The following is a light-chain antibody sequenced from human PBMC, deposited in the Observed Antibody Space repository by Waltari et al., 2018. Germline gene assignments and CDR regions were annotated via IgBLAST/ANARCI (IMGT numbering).Light chain of an antibody. CDR1: SSNIGAGYD. CDR3: QSYDSSLSGVV. J-gene: IGLJ2*01. Sequence: QSVLTQPPSVSGAPGQRVTISCTGSSSNIGAGYDVHWYQQLPGTPPKLLIYGNSNRPAGVPDRFSGFKSGTSASLAITGLQAEDEADYYCQSYDSSLSGVVFGGGTKLTVL. V-gene: IGLV1-40*01. CDR2: GNS.